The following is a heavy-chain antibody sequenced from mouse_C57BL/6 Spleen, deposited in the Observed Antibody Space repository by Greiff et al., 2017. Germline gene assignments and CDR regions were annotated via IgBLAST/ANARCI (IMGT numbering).Heavy chain of an antibody. V-gene: IGHV1-15*01. CDR3: TRGRDYYGFDY. Sequence: VKLVESGAELVRPGASVTLSCKASGYTFTDYEMHWVKQTPVHGLEWIGAIDPETGGTAYNQKFKGKAILTADKSSSTAYMELRSLTSEDSAVYYCTRGRDYYGFDYWGQGTTLTVSS. CDR2: IDPETGGT. J-gene: IGHJ2*01. CDR1: GYTFTDYE. D-gene: IGHD1-1*01.